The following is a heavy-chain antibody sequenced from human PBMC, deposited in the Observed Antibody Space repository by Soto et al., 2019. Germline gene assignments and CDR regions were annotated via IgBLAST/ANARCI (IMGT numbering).Heavy chain of an antibody. V-gene: IGHV1-46*01. D-gene: IGHD2-2*02. CDR2: ISPSSGSS. CDR1: GYTFTSYY. J-gene: IGHJ6*02. Sequence: ASVKVSCKASGYTFTSYYMSWVRQAPGQGLEWMGIISPSSGSSDYAQRFQGRVTMTRXTXXSXXXMXLXXLRSEDTAVYYCARDHCSSTSGYSYYYGMDLWCQ. CDR3: ARDHCSSTSGYSYYYGMDL.